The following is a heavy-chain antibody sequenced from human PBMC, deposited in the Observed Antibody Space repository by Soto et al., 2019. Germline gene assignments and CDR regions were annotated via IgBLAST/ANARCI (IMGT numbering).Heavy chain of an antibody. CDR1: GGSISSSTYY. V-gene: IGHV4-39*01. CDR2: VFHTGST. D-gene: IGHD2-15*01. Sequence: QLQLPESGPGLVKPSETLSLTCTVSGGSISSSTYYWGWIRQPPGGGLEWLGSVFHTGSTYYNPSLKSRVTMSVDTSNNQFSLNLSSVTAKDPAMYYCASLYYSRNSWGQGTLVIVSS. CDR3: ASLYYSRNS. J-gene: IGHJ4*02.